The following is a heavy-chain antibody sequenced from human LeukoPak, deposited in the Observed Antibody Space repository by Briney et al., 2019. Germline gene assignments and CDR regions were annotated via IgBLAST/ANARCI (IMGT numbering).Heavy chain of an antibody. V-gene: IGHV3-30*19. J-gene: IGHJ4*02. D-gene: IGHD3-10*01. Sequence: GGSLRLSCAGSGFSFSSYGMHWVRQAPGKGLEWVAVISYDGSNKYYADSVKGRFTISRDNSKNTLYLQMNSLRAEDTAVYYCARGPWGDWLYFDYWGQGTLVTVSS. CDR1: GFSFSSYG. CDR2: ISYDGSNK. CDR3: ARGPWGDWLYFDY.